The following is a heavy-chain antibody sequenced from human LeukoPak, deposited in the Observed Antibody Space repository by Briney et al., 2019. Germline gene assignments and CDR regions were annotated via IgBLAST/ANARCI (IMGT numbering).Heavy chain of an antibody. V-gene: IGHV4-59*08. J-gene: IGHJ4*02. CDR2: IYYSGST. Sequence: SETLSLTCTVSGGSISSYYWSWIQQPPGKGLEWIGYIYYSGSTNYNPSLKSRVTISVDTSKNQFSLKLSSVTAADTAVYYCARHVAATAPLGYWGQGTLVTVSS. D-gene: IGHD6-13*01. CDR3: ARHVAATAPLGY. CDR1: GGSISSYY.